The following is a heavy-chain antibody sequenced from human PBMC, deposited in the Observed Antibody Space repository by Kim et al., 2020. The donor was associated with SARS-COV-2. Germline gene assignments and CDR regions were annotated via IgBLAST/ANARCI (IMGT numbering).Heavy chain of an antibody. CDR3: ASAPQGEGGGWYKYVFDI. CDR2: FVPVFGTS. J-gene: IGHJ3*02. Sequence: SVKVSCKASGGTFSTYYIPWVRQAPGQRLEWMGGFVPVFGTSKYAQKFQGRVTIVADKSTKTAYMEMSSLRPEDTAMYYCASAPQGEGGGWYKYVFDIWGQGTMVTVSS. V-gene: IGHV1-69*06. CDR1: GGTFSTYY. D-gene: IGHD6-19*01.